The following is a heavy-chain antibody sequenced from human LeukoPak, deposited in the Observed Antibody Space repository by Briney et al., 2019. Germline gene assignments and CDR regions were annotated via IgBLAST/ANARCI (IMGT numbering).Heavy chain of an antibody. CDR2: INPSGGST. Sequence: WASVKVSCKASGYTFTSYYMHWVRQAPGQGLEWMGIINPSGGSTSYAQKFQGIVTMTRDMSTSTVYMELSSLRSEDTAVYYCARPAITGGTLGWFDPWGQGTLVTVSS. D-gene: IGHD2-21*01. J-gene: IGHJ5*02. V-gene: IGHV1-46*01. CDR3: ARPAITGGTLGWFDP. CDR1: GYTFTSYY.